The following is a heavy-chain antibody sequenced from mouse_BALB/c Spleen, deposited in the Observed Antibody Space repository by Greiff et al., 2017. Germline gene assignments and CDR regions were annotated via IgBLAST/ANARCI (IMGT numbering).Heavy chain of an antibody. V-gene: IGHV3-2*02. CDR2: ISYSGST. D-gene: IGHD2-1*01. Sequence: EVQLVESGPGLVKPSQSLSLTCTVTGYSITSDYAWTWIRQFPGNKLEWMGYISYSGSTSYNPSLKSRISITRDTSKNQFFLQLNSVTTEDTATYYCAREELHFDYWGQGTTLTVSS. J-gene: IGHJ2*01. CDR1: GYSITSDYA. CDR3: AREELHFDY.